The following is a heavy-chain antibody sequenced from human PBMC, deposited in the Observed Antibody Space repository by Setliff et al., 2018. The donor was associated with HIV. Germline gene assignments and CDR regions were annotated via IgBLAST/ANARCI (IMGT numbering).Heavy chain of an antibody. CDR3: ATSNYYDPRGFYIRGHDH. CDR1: GGSISSYC. D-gene: IGHD3-22*01. CDR2: IFASGSS. Sequence: SETLSLTCTVSGGSISSYCWNWIRQPPGKGLEWIGYIFASGSSLYNPSLQSRVSISIDTSKNALYLQMDNLRAEDTALYYCATSNYYDPRGFYIRGHDHWGQGTLVTVSS. V-gene: IGHV4-4*09. J-gene: IGHJ4*02.